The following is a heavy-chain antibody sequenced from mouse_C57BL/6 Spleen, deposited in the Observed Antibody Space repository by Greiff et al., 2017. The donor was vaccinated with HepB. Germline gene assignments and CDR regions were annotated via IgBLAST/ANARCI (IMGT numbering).Heavy chain of an antibody. Sequence: VQLQQSGPELVKPGASVKISCKASGYTFTDYYINWVKQRPGQGLEWIGWIFPGSGSTYYNEKFKGKATLTVDKSSSTAYMLLSSLTSEDSAVYFCARNGYYDYDRFAYWGQGTLVTVSA. CDR3: ARNGYYDYDRFAY. J-gene: IGHJ3*01. D-gene: IGHD2-4*01. CDR1: GYTFTDYY. V-gene: IGHV1-75*01. CDR2: IFPGSGST.